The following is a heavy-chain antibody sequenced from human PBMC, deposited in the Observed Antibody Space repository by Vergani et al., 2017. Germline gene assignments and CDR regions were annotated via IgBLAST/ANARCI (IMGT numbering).Heavy chain of an antibody. D-gene: IGHD2/OR15-2a*01. CDR1: GFNFANAW. CDR2: ISGHGDRT. V-gene: IGHV3-23*04. Sequence: EVQLVESGGRLIKPGGSLRLSCAVSGFNFANAWMSWVRQAPGKGLEWVSAISGHGDRTYYADSVKGRFTISRDNSKNTVYLQMNSLKAEDRATYYCAREERSNTSPFVGDWGQGTLVTV. CDR3: AREERSNTSPFVGD. J-gene: IGHJ4*02.